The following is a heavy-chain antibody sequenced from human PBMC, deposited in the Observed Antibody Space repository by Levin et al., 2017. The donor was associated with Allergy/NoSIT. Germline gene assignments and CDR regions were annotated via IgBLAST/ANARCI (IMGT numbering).Heavy chain of an antibody. CDR3: ARGPYSGSYPDYFDY. Sequence: GGSLRLSCAASGFTFSSYSMNWVRQAPGKGLEWVSSISSSSSYIYYADSVKGRFTISRDNAKNSLYLQMNSLRAEDTAVYYCARGPYSGSYPDYFDYWGQGTLVTVSS. V-gene: IGHV3-21*01. CDR1: GFTFSSYS. CDR2: ISSSSSYI. J-gene: IGHJ4*02. D-gene: IGHD1-26*01.